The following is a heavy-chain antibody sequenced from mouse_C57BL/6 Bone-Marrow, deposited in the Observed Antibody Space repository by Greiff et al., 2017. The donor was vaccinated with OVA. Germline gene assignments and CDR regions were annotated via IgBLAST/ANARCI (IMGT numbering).Heavy chain of an antibody. CDR3: ARHYGSSPWFAY. CDR2: IFPGSGST. D-gene: IGHD1-1*01. Sequence: VKLQESGPELVKPGASVKISCKASSYTFTDYYINWVKQRPGQGLEWIGWIFPGSGSTYYNEKFKGKATLTVDKSSSTAYMLLSSLTSEDSAVYFCARHYGSSPWFAYWGQGTLVTVSA. CDR1: SYTFTDYY. J-gene: IGHJ3*01. V-gene: IGHV1-75*01.